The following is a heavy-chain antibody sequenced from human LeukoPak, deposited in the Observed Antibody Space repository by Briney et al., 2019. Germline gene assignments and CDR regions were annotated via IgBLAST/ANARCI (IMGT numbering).Heavy chain of an antibody. CDR2: IKLDGGEK. J-gene: IGHJ4*02. V-gene: IGHV3-7*01. Sequence: PGGSLRLSCAASGFTFSSHWMSWVRQAPGKGLEWVANIKLDGGEKYYVDSVKGRFTISRDNGKNSLYLQMNSLRAEDTAVYFCARIGMATISYFDYWGQGTLVTVPS. CDR3: ARIGMATISYFDY. CDR1: GFTFSSHW. D-gene: IGHD5-24*01.